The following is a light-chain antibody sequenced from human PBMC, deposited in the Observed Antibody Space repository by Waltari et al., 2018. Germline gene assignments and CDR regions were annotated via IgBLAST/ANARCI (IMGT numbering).Light chain of an antibody. Sequence: EVVLTRSPATLSLSPGDTATLSCRASQGVSMYLAWYQHRPGQGPRLLIYDATNRATGIPARFGGSGSGTDFTLTISSLDPEDFAVYFCQQRSNWPMTFGGGTKVEIK. J-gene: IGKJ4*01. V-gene: IGKV3-11*01. CDR2: DAT. CDR3: QQRSNWPMT. CDR1: QGVSMY.